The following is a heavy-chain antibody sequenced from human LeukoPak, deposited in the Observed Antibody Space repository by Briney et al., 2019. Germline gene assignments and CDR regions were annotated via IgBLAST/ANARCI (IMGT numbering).Heavy chain of an antibody. CDR3: ARRPEFGVLYYMDV. CDR2: ISGSSGTI. CDR1: GFTFSSYS. V-gene: IGHV3-48*01. D-gene: IGHD3-16*01. J-gene: IGHJ6*03. Sequence: PGGSLRLSCAASGFTFSSYSMNWVRQAPGKGLEWVSYISGSSGTIYYADSVKGRFTISRDNAKSSLYLQMNSLRAEDTAVYYCARRPEFGVLYYMDVWGKGTTVTVSS.